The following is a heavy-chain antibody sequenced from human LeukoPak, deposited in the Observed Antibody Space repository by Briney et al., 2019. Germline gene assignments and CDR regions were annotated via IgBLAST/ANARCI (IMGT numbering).Heavy chain of an antibody. V-gene: IGHV1-2*02. CDR1: GYTFTGYY. CDR2: INPNSGGT. CDR3: ARDLERRIAAAGHAFDY. D-gene: IGHD6-13*01. Sequence: GASVKVSCKASGYTFTGYYMHWVRQAPGQGLEWMGWINPNSGGTNYAQKFQGRVTMTRDTSISTAYMELSRLRSDDTAVYYCARDLERRIAAAGHAFDYWGQGTLVTVSS. J-gene: IGHJ4*02.